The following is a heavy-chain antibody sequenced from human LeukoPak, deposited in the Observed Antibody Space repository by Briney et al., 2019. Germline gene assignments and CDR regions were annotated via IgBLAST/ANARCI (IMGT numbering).Heavy chain of an antibody. Sequence: SVTVSFKASGGTFSSYAISWVRQAPGQGLEWMGRIIPIFGTANYAQKFQGRVTITTDESTSTAYMELSSLRSEDTAVYYCARDHRYYYDSSGYYEYNWFDPWGQGTLVTVSS. CDR1: GGTFSSYA. CDR2: IIPIFGTA. J-gene: IGHJ5*02. V-gene: IGHV1-69*05. CDR3: ARDHRYYYDSSGYYEYNWFDP. D-gene: IGHD3-22*01.